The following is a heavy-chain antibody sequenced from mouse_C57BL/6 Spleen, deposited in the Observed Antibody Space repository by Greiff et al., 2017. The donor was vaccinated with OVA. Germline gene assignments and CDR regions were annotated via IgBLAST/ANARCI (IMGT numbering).Heavy chain of an antibody. CDR3: ARRDYYGSRYYFDY. CDR2: IDPSDSYT. CDR1: GYTFTSYW. D-gene: IGHD1-1*01. V-gene: IGHV1-50*01. Sequence: QVQLQQSGAELVKPGASVKLSCKASGYTFTSYWMQWVKQRPGQGLEWIGEIDPSDSYTNYNQKFKGKATLTVDTSSSTAYMQLSSLTSEDSAVYYCARRDYYGSRYYFDYWGQGTTLTVSS. J-gene: IGHJ2*01.